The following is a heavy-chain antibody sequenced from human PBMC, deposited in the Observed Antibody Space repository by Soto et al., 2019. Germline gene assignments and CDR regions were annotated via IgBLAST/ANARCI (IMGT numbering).Heavy chain of an antibody. CDR3: TTNDVFDI. CDR2: IKRKADGGPT. CDR1: GFTFSDAW. V-gene: IGHV3-15*01. J-gene: IGHJ3*02. Sequence: GGSLRLSCAASGFTFSDAWMSWVRQTPGKGLEWIGRIKRKADGGPTDYAAPVKGRFTISRGDSKNTLYLQMNSLKTEDTALYYCTTNDVFDIWGQGTMVTVSS.